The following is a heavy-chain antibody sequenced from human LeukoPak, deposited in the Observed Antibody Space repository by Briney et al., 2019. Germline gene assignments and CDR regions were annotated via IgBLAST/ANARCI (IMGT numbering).Heavy chain of an antibody. CDR1: GGSISSSSYY. Sequence: PSETLSLTCTVSGGSISSSSYYWGWIRQPPGKGLEWIGSIYYSGSTYYNPSLKSRVTISVDTSKNQFSLKLSSVTAADTAVYHCARLRRGSSWYWGQGTLVTVSS. V-gene: IGHV4-39*01. CDR2: IYYSGST. J-gene: IGHJ4*02. D-gene: IGHD6-13*01. CDR3: ARLRRGSSWY.